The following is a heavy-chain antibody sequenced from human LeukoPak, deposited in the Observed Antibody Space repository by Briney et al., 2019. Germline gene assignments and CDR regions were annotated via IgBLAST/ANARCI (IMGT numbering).Heavy chain of an antibody. Sequence: PGGSLRLSCAASGFTISSYGMSWVRQAPGKGLEWVSAISGSGGSTYYADSVKGRFTISRDNSKNTLYLQMNSLRAEDTAVYYCAKDRSGVIAARRWGFDYWGQGTLVTVSS. CDR2: ISGSGGST. V-gene: IGHV3-23*01. D-gene: IGHD6-6*01. CDR1: GFTISSYG. CDR3: AKDRSGVIAARRWGFDY. J-gene: IGHJ4*02.